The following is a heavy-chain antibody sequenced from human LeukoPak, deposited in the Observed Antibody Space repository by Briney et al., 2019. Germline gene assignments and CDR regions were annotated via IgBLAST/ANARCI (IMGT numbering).Heavy chain of an antibody. CDR3: ANSVVGAPELDY. J-gene: IGHJ4*02. CDR1: GFTFSSYW. CDR2: INSDGSST. Sequence: PGGSLRLSCAASGFTFSSYWMHWVRQAPGKGLVWVSRINSDGSSTSYADSVKGRFTISRDNSKNTLYLQMNSLRAEDTAVYYCANSVVGAPELDYWGQGTLVAVSS. D-gene: IGHD1-26*01. V-gene: IGHV3-74*01.